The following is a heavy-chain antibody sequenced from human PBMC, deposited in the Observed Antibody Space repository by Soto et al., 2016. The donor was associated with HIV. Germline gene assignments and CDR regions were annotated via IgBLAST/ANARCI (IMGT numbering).Heavy chain of an antibody. CDR1: GFTFSSYA. J-gene: IGHJ4*02. CDR3: AKDPQYYYDSTAPFDY. CDR2: ISGSVST. Sequence: EVQLLESGGGLVQPGGSLRLSCAVSGFTFSSYAMSWVRQAPGKGLEWVSGISGSVSTYYADSIKGRFTISRDNSKNTLYLQMNGLTAEDTALYYCAKDPQYYYDSTAPFDYWGQGTLVTVSS. D-gene: IGHD3-22*01. V-gene: IGHV3-23*01.